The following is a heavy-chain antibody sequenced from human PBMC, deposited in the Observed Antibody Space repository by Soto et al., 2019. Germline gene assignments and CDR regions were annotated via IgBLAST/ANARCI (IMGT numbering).Heavy chain of an antibody. D-gene: IGHD1-26*01. V-gene: IGHV3-23*01. J-gene: IGHJ4*02. Sequence: GRSLRLSCAASQITFSNYAMSWVRQAPGKGLEWVSAISRSGGSTYYADSGRGRFTVARDNAKNSRFLQMSRRRDEDTAVYFCARAKYGGAYSPFDNWGQGSLVTAAS. CDR3: ARAKYGGAYSPFDN. CDR1: QITFSNYA. CDR2: ISRSGGST.